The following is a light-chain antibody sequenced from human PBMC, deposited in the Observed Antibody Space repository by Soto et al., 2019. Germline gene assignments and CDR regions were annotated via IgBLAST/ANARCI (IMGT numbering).Light chain of an antibody. J-gene: IGKJ1*01. Sequence: EVVLTQSPGTLSLSPGERATLSCRASQSVRSSYLAWYQQRPGQAPRLLIFGTSSRATGIPDRFSGSGSGTDFTLTISRLEPEDFAVYYCQQYGRTFCQGTKVEMK. CDR3: QQYGRT. V-gene: IGKV3-20*01. CDR2: GTS. CDR1: QSVRSSY.